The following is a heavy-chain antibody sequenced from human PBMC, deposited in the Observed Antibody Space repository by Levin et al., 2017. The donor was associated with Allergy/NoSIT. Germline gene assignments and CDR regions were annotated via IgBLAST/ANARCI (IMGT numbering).Heavy chain of an antibody. CDR2: ISGSGGST. D-gene: IGHD3-22*01. CDR1: GFTFSSYA. J-gene: IGHJ3*02. Sequence: GGSLRLSCAASGFTFSSYAMSWVRQAPGKGLEWVSAISGSGGSTYYADSVKGRFTISRDNSKNTLYLQMNSLRAEDTAVYYCAKHQARITMIVVVIWDAFDIWGQGTMVTVSS. CDR3: AKHQARITMIVVVIWDAFDI. V-gene: IGHV3-23*01.